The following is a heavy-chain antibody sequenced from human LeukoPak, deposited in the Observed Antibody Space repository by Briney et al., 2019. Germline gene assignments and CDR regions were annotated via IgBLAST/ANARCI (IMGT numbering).Heavy chain of an antibody. CDR2: IYYSGST. J-gene: IGHJ4*02. Sequence: SETLSLTCTVCGGSISSYYWSWIRQPPGKGLEWIGYIYYSGSTNYNPSLKSQVTISVDTSKNQFSLKLSSVTAADTAVYYCARNEGYSYGYRYWGQGTLVTVSS. CDR1: GGSISSYY. D-gene: IGHD5-18*01. CDR3: ARNEGYSYGYRY. V-gene: IGHV4-59*08.